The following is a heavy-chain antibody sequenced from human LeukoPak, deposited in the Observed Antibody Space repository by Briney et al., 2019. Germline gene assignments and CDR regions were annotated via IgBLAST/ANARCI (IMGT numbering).Heavy chain of an antibody. J-gene: IGHJ4*02. D-gene: IGHD2-21*02. V-gene: IGHV3-33*08. CDR2: IWYDGSNK. Sequence: GGSLRLSCAASGFTFSGYAMHWVRQAPGKGLEWVAVIWYDGSNKYYADSVKGRFTISRDNSKNTLYLQMNSLRAEDTAVYYCASAYCGGDCLIDYWGQGTLVTVSS. CDR1: GFTFSGYA. CDR3: ASAYCGGDCLIDY.